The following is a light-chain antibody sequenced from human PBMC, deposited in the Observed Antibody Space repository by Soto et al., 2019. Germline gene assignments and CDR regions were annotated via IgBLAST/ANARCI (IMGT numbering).Light chain of an antibody. CDR2: LGS. V-gene: IGKV2-28*01. J-gene: IGKJ1*01. CDR1: QILLHSNVYNY. CDR3: MQALQAPLT. Sequence: DIVVTQSPLSLPFTPGSPSSISCMSSQILLHSNVYNYLDWYLQKPGQSPQLLIYLGSNRASGVPDRFSGSGSGTDFTLKISRVEAEDVGLYYCMQALQAPLTFGQGTKVDIK.